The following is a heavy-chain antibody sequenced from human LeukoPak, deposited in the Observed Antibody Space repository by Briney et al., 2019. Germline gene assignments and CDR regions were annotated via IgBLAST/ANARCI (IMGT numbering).Heavy chain of an antibody. V-gene: IGHV4-34*01. Sequence: PSETLSLTCAVYGGSFSGYYWSWIRQPPGKGLEWIGEINHSGSTNYNPSLKSRVTISVDTSKNQFSLKLSSVTAADTAVYYCARRPYSSSYYYFDYWGQGTLVTISS. D-gene: IGHD6-13*01. CDR2: INHSGST. J-gene: IGHJ4*02. CDR3: ARRPYSSSYYYFDY. CDR1: GGSFSGYY.